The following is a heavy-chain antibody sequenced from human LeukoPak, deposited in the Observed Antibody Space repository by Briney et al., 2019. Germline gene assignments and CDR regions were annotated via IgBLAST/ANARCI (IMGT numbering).Heavy chain of an antibody. CDR1: GGSFSGYY. Sequence: SETLSLTCIVSGGSFSGYYWIWIRQPPGKGLEWIGEINQSGSTNYNPSLKSRVTISVDTSKSQFSLNLNSVTAADTAVYYCAREYTLYRSGWFLDYWGQGTVVTVSS. V-gene: IGHV4-34*01. CDR3: AREYTLYRSGWFLDY. J-gene: IGHJ4*02. D-gene: IGHD6-19*01. CDR2: INQSGST.